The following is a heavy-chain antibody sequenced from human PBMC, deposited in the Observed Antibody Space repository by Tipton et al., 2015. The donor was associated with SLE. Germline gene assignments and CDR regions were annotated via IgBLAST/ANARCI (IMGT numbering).Heavy chain of an antibody. D-gene: IGHD3-22*01. CDR2: IYYSGST. CDR3: ARGHYDSSGYYYFTY. Sequence: TLSLTCTVSGGSISSSYWSWIRQPPGKGLGWIGYIYYSGSTNYNPSLKSRVTISVDTSKNQFSLKLSSVTAADTAVFYCARGHYDSSGYYYFTYWGQGTLVTVSS. CDR1: GGSISSSY. J-gene: IGHJ4*02. V-gene: IGHV4-59*12.